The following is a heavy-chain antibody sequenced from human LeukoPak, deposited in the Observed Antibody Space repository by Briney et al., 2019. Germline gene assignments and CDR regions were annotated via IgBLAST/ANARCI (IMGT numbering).Heavy chain of an antibody. D-gene: IGHD5-12*01. Sequence: GGSLRLSCIASGFIFRDYVMSWVRQAPGKGLEWVSYISSSGSTIYYADSVKGRFTISRDNAKNSLYLQMNSLRAEDTAVYYCARDSAYFAFDIWGLGTMVAVSS. CDR1: GFIFRDYV. J-gene: IGHJ3*02. V-gene: IGHV3-11*01. CDR3: ARDSAYFAFDI. CDR2: ISSSGSTI.